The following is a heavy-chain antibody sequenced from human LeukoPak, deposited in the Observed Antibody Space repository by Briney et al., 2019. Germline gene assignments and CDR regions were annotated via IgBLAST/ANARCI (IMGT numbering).Heavy chain of an antibody. V-gene: IGHV3-30*18. CDR3: AKDRGSGCSS. J-gene: IGHJ4*02. Sequence: GGSLRLSCAASGFTFSSYGMHWVRQAPGKGLEWVAVISYDGSNKYYADSVKGRFTISRDNSKNTLYLQMNSLRAEDTGVYYCAKDRGSGCSSWGQGPLVTVSS. CDR1: GFTFSSYG. CDR2: ISYDGSNK. D-gene: IGHD6-19*01.